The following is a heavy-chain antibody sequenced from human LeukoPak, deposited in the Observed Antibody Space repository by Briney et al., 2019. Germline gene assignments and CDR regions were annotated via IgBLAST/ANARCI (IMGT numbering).Heavy chain of an antibody. Sequence: TGGSLRLSCTASGFTFGDYAMSWFRQAPGKGLEWVGFIRSKAYGGTTEYAASVKGRFTISRDDSKSIAYLQMNSLKTEDTAVYYCTRDLGYSGYEPFDYWGQGTLVTVSS. D-gene: IGHD5-12*01. J-gene: IGHJ4*02. CDR3: TRDLGYSGYEPFDY. CDR1: GFTFGDYA. CDR2: IRSKAYGGTT. V-gene: IGHV3-49*03.